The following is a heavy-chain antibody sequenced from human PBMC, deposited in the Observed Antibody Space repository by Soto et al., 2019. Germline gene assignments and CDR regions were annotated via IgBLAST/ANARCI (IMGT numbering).Heavy chain of an antibody. CDR1: GDSISISSYY. CDR2: MYYSGST. V-gene: IGHV4-39*01. J-gene: IGHJ4*02. Sequence: SETLSLTCTISGDSISISSYYWAWIRQPPGKGLEWIGSMYYSGSTYNNPSLKSRVTMSVDTPKKQFSLILSSVTAADTAVYYCARLSRHGSPYYFDYWGQGTLVTVSS. CDR3: ARLSRHGSPYYFDY. D-gene: IGHD6-6*01.